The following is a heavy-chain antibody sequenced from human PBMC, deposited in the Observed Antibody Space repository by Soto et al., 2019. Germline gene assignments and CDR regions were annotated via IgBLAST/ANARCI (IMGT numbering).Heavy chain of an antibody. CDR2: IVVGSGNT. D-gene: IGHD1-26*01. J-gene: IGHJ4*02. V-gene: IGHV1-58*01. CDR1: GFTFTSSA. CDR3: AAGSEWELLLIHFDY. Sequence: SVKVSCKASGFTFTSSAVQWVRQARGQRLEWIGWIVVGSGNTNYAQKFQERVTITRDMSTSTAYMELSSLRSEDTAVYYCAAGSEWELLLIHFDYRGQGTLVTVSS.